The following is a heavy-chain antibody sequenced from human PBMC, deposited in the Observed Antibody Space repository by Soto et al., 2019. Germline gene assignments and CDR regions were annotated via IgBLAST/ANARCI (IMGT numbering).Heavy chain of an antibody. CDR2: ISSSSSTI. D-gene: IGHD6-6*01. J-gene: IGHJ5*02. V-gene: IGHV3-48*01. CDR3: ARENLGQTSIAAS. Sequence: GGSLRLSCAASGFTFSSYSMNWVRQAPGKGLEWVSYISSSSSTIYYADSVKGRFTISRDNAKNSLYLQMNSLRAEDTAVYYCARENLGQTSIAASWGQGTLVTVSS. CDR1: GFTFSSYS.